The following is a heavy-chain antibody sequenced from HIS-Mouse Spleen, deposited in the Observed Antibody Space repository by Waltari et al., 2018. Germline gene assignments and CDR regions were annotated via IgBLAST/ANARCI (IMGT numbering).Heavy chain of an antibody. V-gene: IGHV3-21*01. Sequence: EVQLVESGGGLVKPGGSLRLSCAASGFTFSSYSSHWVRPAPGKGVERVSSISSSSSYIYYADSVKGRFTISRDNAKNSLYLQMNSLRAEDTAVYYCASNLGSDSYGRGDYWGQGTLVTVSS. CDR3: ASNLGSDSYGRGDY. J-gene: IGHJ4*02. D-gene: IGHD5-18*01. CDR2: ISSSSSYI. CDR1: GFTFSSYS.